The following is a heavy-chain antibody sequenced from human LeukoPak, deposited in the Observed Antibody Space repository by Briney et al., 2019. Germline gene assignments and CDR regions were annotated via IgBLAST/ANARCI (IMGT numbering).Heavy chain of an antibody. D-gene: IGHD3-10*01. CDR1: GYTFSSYG. V-gene: IGHV1-18*01. Sequence: ASVKVSCKASGYTFSSYGISWVRQAPGQGPEWMGWISPYNDNTNYAQKLQGRATLTTDTSTSTAYMELRSLRSDDTAVYYCARHFYGSGTYYHFDYWGQGTLVTVSS. J-gene: IGHJ4*02. CDR3: ARHFYGSGTYYHFDY. CDR2: ISPYNDNT.